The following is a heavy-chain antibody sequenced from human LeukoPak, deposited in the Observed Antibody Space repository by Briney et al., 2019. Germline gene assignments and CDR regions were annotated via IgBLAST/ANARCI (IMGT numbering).Heavy chain of an antibody. CDR3: ARGLRWNDY. CDR2: IYDTGTT. CDR1: GGSISSYY. Sequence: SETLSLTCTVSGGSISSYYWSWIRQPPGKGLEWIGYIYDTGTTNYNPSLKSRVTISVDTSSNQFSLKLSSVTAADTAVYYCARGLRWNDYWGQGTLVSVSS. D-gene: IGHD4-23*01. V-gene: IGHV4-59*01. J-gene: IGHJ4*02.